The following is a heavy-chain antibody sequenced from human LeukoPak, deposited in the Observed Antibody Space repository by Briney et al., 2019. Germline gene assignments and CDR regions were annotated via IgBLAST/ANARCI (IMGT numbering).Heavy chain of an antibody. CDR3: ARAHSMPPPYFDL. CDR1: GGSLSSSGYD. D-gene: IGHD2-2*01. V-gene: IGHV4-39*07. CDR2: IYYVGST. Sequence: SETLSLTCTVSGGSLSSSGYDWGWLRQRPGKGLEWIGNIYYVGSTYYNPSLNSRVTISVDTSKNQFSLKLNSVTAADTAVYYCARAHSMPPPYFDLWGRGTLVTVSS. J-gene: IGHJ2*01.